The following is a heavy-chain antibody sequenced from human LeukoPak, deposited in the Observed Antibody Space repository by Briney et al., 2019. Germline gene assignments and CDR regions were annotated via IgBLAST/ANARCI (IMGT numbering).Heavy chain of an antibody. V-gene: IGHV1-2*02. CDR2: INPNSGGT. CDR3: ARDFGYRHGFFDY. Sequence: ASVKVSCKASGYTFTGYYMHWVRQAPGQGLEWMGWINPNSGGTNYAQKFQGRVTMTRDTSISTAYMELSRLRSDDTAVYYCARDFGYRHGFFDYWGQGTLVTVSS. D-gene: IGHD5-18*01. J-gene: IGHJ4*02. CDR1: GYTFTGYY.